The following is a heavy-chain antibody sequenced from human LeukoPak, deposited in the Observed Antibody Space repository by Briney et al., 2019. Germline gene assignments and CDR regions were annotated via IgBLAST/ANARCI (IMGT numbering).Heavy chain of an antibody. CDR3: ARASSGWTLYFDY. J-gene: IGHJ4*02. CDR1: GFTFSSYS. V-gene: IGHV3-21*01. D-gene: IGHD6-19*01. Sequence: GGSLRLSCAASGFTFSSYSMNWVRQAPGKGLEWVSSISSSSSYIYYADSVKGRFTISRDNAKNSLYLQINSLRAEDTAVYYCARASSGWTLYFDYWGQGTLVTVSS. CDR2: ISSSSSYI.